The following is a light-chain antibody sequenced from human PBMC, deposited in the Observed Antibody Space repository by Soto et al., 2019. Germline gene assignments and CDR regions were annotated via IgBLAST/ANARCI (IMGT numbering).Light chain of an antibody. CDR3: QQYMTLPYT. V-gene: IGKV4-1*01. CDR1: QSVLYSSNNKSY. CDR2: WAS. J-gene: IGKJ2*01. Sequence: DIVMTQSPDSLPVSLGERATINCKSSQSVLYSSNNKSYLAWFQQKPGQPPKLLIYWASSRDYGVPDRFSGSGSGTDFTLTISSLQAEDVAIYYCQQYMTLPYTFGQGTKLEIK.